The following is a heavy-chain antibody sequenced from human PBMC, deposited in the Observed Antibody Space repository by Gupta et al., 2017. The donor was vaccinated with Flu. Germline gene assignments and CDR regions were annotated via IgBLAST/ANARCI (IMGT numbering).Heavy chain of an antibody. CDR3: ARVDRESNYFDY. V-gene: IGHV4-38-2*01. Sequence: QVQLQESGPGLVKPSETLSLTCAVSGYSISSGYSWGWIRQPPGKGLEWIGSIYHSGSTYYNPSLKSRVTISVDTSKNQFSLKLSSVTAADTAVYYCARVDRESNYFDYWGQGTLVTVSS. J-gene: IGHJ4*02. CDR1: GYSISSGYS. D-gene: IGHD3-10*01. CDR2: IYHSGST.